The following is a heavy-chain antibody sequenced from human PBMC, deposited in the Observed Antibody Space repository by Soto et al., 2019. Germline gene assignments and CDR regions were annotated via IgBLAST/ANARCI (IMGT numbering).Heavy chain of an antibody. CDR3: ARHDQWLVQNNWFDP. V-gene: IGHV4-39*01. D-gene: IGHD6-19*01. J-gene: IGHJ5*02. CDR2: MFYSGST. CDR1: GGSVSSSTYY. Sequence: SETLSLTCNVAGGSVSSSTYYWGWVRQPPGKGLEWIGSMFYSGSTFYNPSLKSRVTIFGDTSKNQFSLKLTSVTAADTAVYYCARHDQWLVQNNWFDPWGQGTLVTVSS.